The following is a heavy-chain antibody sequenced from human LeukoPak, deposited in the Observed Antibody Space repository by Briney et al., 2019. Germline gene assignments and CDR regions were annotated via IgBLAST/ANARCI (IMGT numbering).Heavy chain of an antibody. CDR1: GSSFTNYW. CDR2: IYPGDSDT. D-gene: IGHD3-22*01. V-gene: IGHV5-51*01. CDR3: ARRSYNYDSSGYYAWYFDH. Sequence: GASLKISCKGSGSSFTNYWIGWVRQLPGKGLEWMGIIYPGDSDTRYSPSFEGQVTISADKSISTAYLQWSSLKASDTAMYYCARRSYNYDSSGYYAWYFDHWGQGTLVTVSS. J-gene: IGHJ4*02.